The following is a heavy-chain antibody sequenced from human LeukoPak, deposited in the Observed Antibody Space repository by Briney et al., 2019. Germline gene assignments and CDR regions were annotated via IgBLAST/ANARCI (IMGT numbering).Heavy chain of an antibody. J-gene: IGHJ4*02. CDR2: ISYDGSNK. CDR1: GFTFSSYG. CDR3: ARDRGSSGWYLDY. D-gene: IGHD6-19*01. Sequence: GGSLRLSCAASGFTFSSYGMHWVRQAPGKGLEWVAVISYDGSNKYYADSVKGRFTISRDNSKNTLYLQMNSLRAEDTAVYYCARDRGSSGWYLDYWGQGTLVTVSP. V-gene: IGHV3-30*03.